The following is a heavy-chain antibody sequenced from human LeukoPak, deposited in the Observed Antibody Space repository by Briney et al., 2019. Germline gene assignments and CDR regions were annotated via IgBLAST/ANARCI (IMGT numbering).Heavy chain of an antibody. Sequence: GGSLRLSCAASGFTFGNYWMGWVRQAPGRGLEWVANINEDGSEKYYVDSVRGRFTISRDNGKNSLYLQINSLRAEDTAVFYCARGGYYSAWAEDYWGQGTLVTVSS. D-gene: IGHD3-22*01. CDR2: INEDGSEK. V-gene: IGHV3-7*01. CDR3: ARGGYYSAWAEDY. CDR1: GFTFGNYW. J-gene: IGHJ4*02.